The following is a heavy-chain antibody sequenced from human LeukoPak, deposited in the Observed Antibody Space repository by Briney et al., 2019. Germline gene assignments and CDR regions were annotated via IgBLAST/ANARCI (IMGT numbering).Heavy chain of an antibody. V-gene: IGHV4-30-4*08. CDR2: IYYSGST. CDR3: ARETVPAATTNWFDP. CDR1: GGSISSGDYY. J-gene: IGHJ5*02. Sequence: SEALSLTCTVSGGSISSGDYYWSWIRQPPGKGLEWIGYIYYSGSTYYNPSLKSRVTISVDTSKNQFSLKLSSVTAAGTAVYYCARETVPAATTNWFDPWGQGTLVTVSS. D-gene: IGHD2-2*01.